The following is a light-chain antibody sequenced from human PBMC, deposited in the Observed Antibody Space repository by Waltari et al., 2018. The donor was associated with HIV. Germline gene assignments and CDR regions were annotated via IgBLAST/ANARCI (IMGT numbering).Light chain of an antibody. CDR1: SSDVGSYSY. CDR3: NSYTSISTWV. V-gene: IGLV2-14*01. J-gene: IGLJ3*02. Sequence: QSALTQPASVSGSPGQSLTISCTGSSSDVGSYSYVSWYQQHPGKAPNIMIYEVSNRPAGVSHRFSGSKSGNTASLTISGLQPEDEADYYCNSYTSISTWVFGGGTKLTVL. CDR2: EVS.